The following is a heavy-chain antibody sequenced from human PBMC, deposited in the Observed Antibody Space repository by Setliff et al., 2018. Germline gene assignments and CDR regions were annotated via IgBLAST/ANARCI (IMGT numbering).Heavy chain of an antibody. CDR3: ATIYDSSGHFYPDY. V-gene: IGHV1-24*01. Sequence: GASVKVSCKVSGYTLTELSMHWVRQAPGKGLEWMGGFDPEDGETIYAQKFQGRVTMTEDTSTDTAYMELSSLRPEDTAVYYCATIYDSSGHFYPDYWGQGTLVTVSS. D-gene: IGHD3-22*01. CDR2: FDPEDGET. CDR1: GYTLTELS. J-gene: IGHJ4*02.